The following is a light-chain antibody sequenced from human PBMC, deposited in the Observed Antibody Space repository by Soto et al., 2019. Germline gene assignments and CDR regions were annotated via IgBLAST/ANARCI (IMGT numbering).Light chain of an antibody. CDR2: EFN. V-gene: IGLV2-14*01. J-gene: IGLJ3*02. CDR3: LSYTSANTRV. Sequence: QSVLTQPASVSASPGQSITISCTGTSSDVGGYKFVSWYQHHPGKAPKLMIYEFNNRPSGVSNRFSGSKSGNTASLTISGLQPEDEADYYCLSYTSANTRVFGGGTKVTV. CDR1: SSDVGGYKF.